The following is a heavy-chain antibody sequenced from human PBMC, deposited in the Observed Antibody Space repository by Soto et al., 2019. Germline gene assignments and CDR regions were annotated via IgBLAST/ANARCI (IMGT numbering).Heavy chain of an antibody. CDR2: ISYDGSNK. CDR1: GFTFSSYA. V-gene: IGHV3-30-3*01. Sequence: GGSLRLSCAASGFTFSSYAMHWVRQAPGKGLEWVAVISYDGSNKYYADSVKGRFTISRDNSKNTLYLQMNSLRAEDTAVYYCAREYSSSWYGPGYYYYYGMDVWGQGTTVTVSS. J-gene: IGHJ6*02. CDR3: AREYSSSWYGPGYYYYYGMDV. D-gene: IGHD6-13*01.